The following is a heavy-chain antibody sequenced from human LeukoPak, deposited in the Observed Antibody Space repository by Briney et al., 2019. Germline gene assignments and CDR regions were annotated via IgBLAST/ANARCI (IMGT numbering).Heavy chain of an antibody. D-gene: IGHD5-24*01. V-gene: IGHV4-61*02. Sequence: SETLSLTCTVSGGSITGDSSYWSWIRQPAGKGLEWIGRVNTTGSTSYNPSLKSRVTVSVDPSNNYFSLNLNSVTSADTAVYYCARARDGLNALDYWGQGTLVTVSS. J-gene: IGHJ4*02. CDR2: VNTTGST. CDR1: GGSITGDSSY. CDR3: ARARDGLNALDY.